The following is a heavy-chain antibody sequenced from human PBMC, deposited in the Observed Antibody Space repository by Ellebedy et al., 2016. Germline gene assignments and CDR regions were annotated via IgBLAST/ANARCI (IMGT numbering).Heavy chain of an antibody. Sequence: GESLKISCAASGFTFSNAWMNWVRQAPGKGLEWVGRIKSKTDGGAADYAAPVKSRFTISRDDSKNTLYLQMNSLKTEDTAVYFCTTVYRYNYDSVWGRGTLVTVSS. CDR2: IKSKTDGGAA. V-gene: IGHV3-15*01. CDR3: TTVYRYNYDSV. J-gene: IGHJ4*02. CDR1: GFTFSNAW. D-gene: IGHD5-18*01.